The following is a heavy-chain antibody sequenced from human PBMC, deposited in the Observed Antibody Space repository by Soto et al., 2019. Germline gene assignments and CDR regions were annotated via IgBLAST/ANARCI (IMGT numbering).Heavy chain of an antibody. V-gene: IGHV3-53*01. D-gene: IGHD7-27*01. J-gene: IGHJ4*02. CDR2: IYNRGQI. Sequence: PGGSLRLSCVVSGFIVSRSHMMWVRQAPGKGLEGVSVIYNRGQINYVDPVKGRFTIARDNSKNTIYLQMNSLKVEDTAVYYCVRVTGAERHWGQGXLVTVSS. CDR1: GFIVSRSH. CDR3: VRVTGAERH.